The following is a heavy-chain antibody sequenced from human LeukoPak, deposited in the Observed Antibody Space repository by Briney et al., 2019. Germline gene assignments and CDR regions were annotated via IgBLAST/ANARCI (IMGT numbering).Heavy chain of an antibody. J-gene: IGHJ5*02. D-gene: IGHD3-22*01. V-gene: IGHV4-34*01. Sequence: SETLSLTCAVYGGSFSGYYWSWIRQPPGKGLEWIGEINHSGSTNYNPSLKSRVTISVDTSKNQFSLKLSSVTAADTAVYYCARHRGYYDSPNWFDPWGQGTLVTVSS. CDR3: ARHRGYYDSPNWFDP. CDR2: INHSGST. CDR1: GGSFSGYY.